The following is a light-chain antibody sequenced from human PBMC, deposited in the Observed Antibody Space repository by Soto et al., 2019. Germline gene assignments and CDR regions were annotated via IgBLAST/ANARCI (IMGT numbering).Light chain of an antibody. CDR1: RSVSTH. Sequence: EIVLTQSPDTLSLSPGERATLSCRASRSVSTHLVWYQKKPGQAPRLLMLDASNRATGIPARFRGSGSDTEFTLTISSLEPADFAVYYCHQRSTWPLTFGGGTKVEIK. V-gene: IGKV3-11*01. J-gene: IGKJ4*01. CDR2: DAS. CDR3: HQRSTWPLT.